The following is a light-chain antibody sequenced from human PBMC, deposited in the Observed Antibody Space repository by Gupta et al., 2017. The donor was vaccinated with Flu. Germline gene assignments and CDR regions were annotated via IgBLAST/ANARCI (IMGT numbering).Light chain of an antibody. CDR2: GND. CDR1: TSNIGRKS. V-gene: IGLV1-44*01. J-gene: IGLJ3*02. CDR3: SSWDDSLSGVV. Sequence: RVTVSCSGSTSNIGRKSVNWYQRLPGTAPKLLIDGNDKRPSGVPDRFSASKSGTSASLAISGLQSEDEADYYCSSWDDSLSGVVFGGGTSLTVL.